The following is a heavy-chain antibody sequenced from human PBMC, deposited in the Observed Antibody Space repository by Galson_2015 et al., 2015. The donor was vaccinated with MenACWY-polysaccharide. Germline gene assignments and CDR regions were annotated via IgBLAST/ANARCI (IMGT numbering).Heavy chain of an antibody. D-gene: IGHD3-10*01. V-gene: IGHV4-59*01. J-gene: IGHJ5*02. CDR3: ARSSGRYMVRGAKNWFDP. CDR2: IYYSGST. Sequence: ETLSLTCTVSGGSISSYYWSWIRQPPGKGLEWIGYIYYSGSTNYNPSLKSRVTISVDTSKNQFSLKLSSVTAADTAVYYCARSSGRYMVRGAKNWFDPWGQGTLVTVSS. CDR1: GGSISSYY.